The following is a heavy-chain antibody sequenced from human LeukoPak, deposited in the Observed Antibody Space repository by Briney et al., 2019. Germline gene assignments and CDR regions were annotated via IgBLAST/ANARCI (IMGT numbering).Heavy chain of an antibody. CDR1: GFTFSSYA. CDR2: VVGSGAST. V-gene: IGHV3-23*01. D-gene: IGHD4-17*01. CDR3: AKVRVVGDYNWFFDL. Sequence: GGSLRLSCAASGFTFSSYAMSWVRQAPGKGLEWVSAVVGSGASTYYADSVKGRFTISRDNSKNTLHLQMNSLRAEDTAIYHCAKVRVVGDYNWFFDLWGRGTLVTVSS. J-gene: IGHJ2*01.